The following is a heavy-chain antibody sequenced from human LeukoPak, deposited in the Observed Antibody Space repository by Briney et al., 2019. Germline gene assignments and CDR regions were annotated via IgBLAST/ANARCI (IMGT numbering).Heavy chain of an antibody. J-gene: IGHJ4*02. D-gene: IGHD6-19*01. CDR3: ARTGGSGWPTPHYFDY. V-gene: IGHV1-18*01. Sequence: GASVEVSCKASGYTFTSYGISWVRQAPGQGLEWMGWISAYNGNTNYAQKLQGRVTMTTDTSTSTAYMELRSLRSDDTAVYYCARTGGSGWPTPHYFDYWGQGTLVTVSS. CDR2: ISAYNGNT. CDR1: GYTFTSYG.